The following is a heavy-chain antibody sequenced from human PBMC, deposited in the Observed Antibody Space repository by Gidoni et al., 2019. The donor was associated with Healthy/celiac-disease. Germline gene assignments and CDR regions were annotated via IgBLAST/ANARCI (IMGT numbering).Heavy chain of an antibody. CDR1: GGSFSGYY. J-gene: IGHJ3*02. D-gene: IGHD2-2*01. CDR3: ARSWYIGGYCSSTSCSDAFDI. V-gene: IGHV4-34*01. CDR2: INHSGST. Sequence: QVQLQQWGAGLLKPSATLSLTCAVYGGSFSGYYWSWIRQPPGKGLEWIGEINHSGSTNYNPSLKSRVTISVDTSKNQFFLKLSSVTAADTAVYYCARSWYIGGYCSSTSCSDAFDIWGQGTMVTVSS.